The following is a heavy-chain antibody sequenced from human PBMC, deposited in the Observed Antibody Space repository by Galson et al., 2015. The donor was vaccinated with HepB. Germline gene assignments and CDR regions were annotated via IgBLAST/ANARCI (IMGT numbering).Heavy chain of an antibody. CDR1: GFTFSSYW. V-gene: IGHV3-7*03. Sequence: SLRLSCAASGFTFSSYWMSWVRQAPGKGLEWVANIKQDGSEKYYVDSVKGRFTISRDNAKNSLYLQMNSLRAEDTAVYYCARDSGWYGLPWYFDLWGRGTLVTVSS. D-gene: IGHD6-19*01. J-gene: IGHJ2*01. CDR2: IKQDGSEK. CDR3: ARDSGWYGLPWYFDL.